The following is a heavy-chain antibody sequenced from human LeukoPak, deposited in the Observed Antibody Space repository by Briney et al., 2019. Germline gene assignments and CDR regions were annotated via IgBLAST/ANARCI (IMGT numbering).Heavy chain of an antibody. CDR3: ARVQGNYGPGYYFDY. Sequence: PVKVSCKASGGTFSNFAISWIRQAPGQGLEWMGGIIPMFGTSNYVEKFQGRVTITADESTSTAYMELNSLRSEDTAVYYCARVQGNYGPGYYFDYWGQGTLVTVSS. D-gene: IGHD1-7*01. V-gene: IGHV1-69*13. CDR1: GGTFSNFA. J-gene: IGHJ4*02. CDR2: IIPMFGTS.